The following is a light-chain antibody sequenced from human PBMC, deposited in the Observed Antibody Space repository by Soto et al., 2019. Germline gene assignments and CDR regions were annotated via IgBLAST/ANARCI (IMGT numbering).Light chain of an antibody. V-gene: IGKV3D-20*02. CDR2: GAS. CDR1: QSVSNNY. CDR3: QQRSNWPIT. J-gene: IGKJ5*01. Sequence: EIVLTQSPGTLSLSTGEGATLSCRASQSVSNNYLAWYQQKPGQAPRRLIYGASSRATGIPDRFSGSGSGTDFTLTISRLEPEDFAVYYCQQRSNWPITCGQGTRREIK.